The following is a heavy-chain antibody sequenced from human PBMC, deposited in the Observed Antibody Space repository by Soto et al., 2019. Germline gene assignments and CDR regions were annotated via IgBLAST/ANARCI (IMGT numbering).Heavy chain of an antibody. CDR3: ARQGSY. CDR1: GVSISSYY. V-gene: IGHV4-59*01. CDR2: IYYSGST. J-gene: IGHJ6*02. Sequence: SETLSLTCSVSGVSISSYYWSWIRQPPGKGLEWIGYIYYSGSTNYNPSLKSRVTISVDTSKNQFSLKLSSVTAADTAVYYCARQGSYWGQGTTVTVSS.